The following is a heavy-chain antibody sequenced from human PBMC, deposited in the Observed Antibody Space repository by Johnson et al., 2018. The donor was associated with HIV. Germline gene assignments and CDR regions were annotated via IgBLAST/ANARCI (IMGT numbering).Heavy chain of an antibody. J-gene: IGHJ3*01. CDR1: GFTFDDYG. CDR3: ARGRPWGWELRRDAFDV. D-gene: IGHD4-23*01. V-gene: IGHV3-20*04. Sequence: VQLVESGGSVVRPGGSLRLSCAGSGFTFDDYGLSWVRQAPGKGLEWVAGLNWNGGSTGYVDSVKGRYILSRDNAKRSLYLQMNGMRVEDTALYYCARGRPWGWELRRDAFDVWGQGTMVTVSS. CDR2: LNWNGGST.